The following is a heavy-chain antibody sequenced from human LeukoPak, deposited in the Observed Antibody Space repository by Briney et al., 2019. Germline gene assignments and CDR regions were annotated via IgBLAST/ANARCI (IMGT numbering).Heavy chain of an antibody. CDR2: ISGRDGST. J-gene: IGHJ3*02. Sequence: GGSLRLSCAASGFSFSNYAMSWVRQAPGKGLEWVSAISGRDGSTYYAGSVKGRFTISRDNSKSTLYLQMNGLRPEDTAVYYCARDPLDISRWTNAFDIWGQGTLVTVSS. CDR1: GFSFSNYA. D-gene: IGHD2-2*03. V-gene: IGHV3-23*01. CDR3: ARDPLDISRWTNAFDI.